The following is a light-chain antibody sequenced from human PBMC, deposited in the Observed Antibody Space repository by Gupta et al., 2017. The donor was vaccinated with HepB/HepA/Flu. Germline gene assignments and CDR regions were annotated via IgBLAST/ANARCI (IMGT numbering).Light chain of an antibody. CDR2: KAS. CDR1: QSINVW. CDR3: QQDHNYWT. V-gene: IGKV1-5*03. Sequence: DIQMTQSPSTLSASVGDRVTITCRASQSINVWLAWYQQKPGKAPKLLIYKASYLESGVPSRFSGSGSGTEFSLTISSLQPDDLATYYCQQDHNYWTFGQGTKVEIK. J-gene: IGKJ1*01.